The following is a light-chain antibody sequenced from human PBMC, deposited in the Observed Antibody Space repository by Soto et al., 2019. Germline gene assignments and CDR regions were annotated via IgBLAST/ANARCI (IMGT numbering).Light chain of an antibody. CDR1: QSVSSKY. CDR2: GTS. J-gene: IGKJ3*01. CDR3: KQNGSSLFT. Sequence: DIVLTQSPGTLSLSPGERAALSCRASQSVSSKYLAWYQQKPGQPPRVLIYGTSIRATGIPERFSGGGSGTDFTIAISRLESEDFAVYCCKQNGSSLFTFGPGTKVDFK. V-gene: IGKV3-20*01.